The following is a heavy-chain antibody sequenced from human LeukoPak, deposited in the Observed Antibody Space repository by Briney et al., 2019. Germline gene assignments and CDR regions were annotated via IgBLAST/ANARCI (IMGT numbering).Heavy chain of an antibody. Sequence: GASVKVSCKASGYTFTGYYMHWVRQAPGQGLEWMGWINPNSGGTNYAQKFQGRVTMTRDTSISTAYMELSRLRSDDTAVYYCARDPSSSWYSSRTYYFAYWGQGTLVTVSS. D-gene: IGHD6-13*01. CDR3: ARDPSSSWYSSRTYYFAY. CDR1: GYTFTGYY. J-gene: IGHJ4*02. V-gene: IGHV1-2*02. CDR2: INPNSGGT.